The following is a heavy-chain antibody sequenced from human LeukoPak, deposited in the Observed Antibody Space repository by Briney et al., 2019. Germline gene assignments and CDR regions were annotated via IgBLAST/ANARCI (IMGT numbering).Heavy chain of an antibody. CDR3: ARESAVAGTAFAFDY. CDR1: GGSISRYH. D-gene: IGHD6-19*01. CDR2: IYYSGST. V-gene: IGHV4-59*01. J-gene: IGHJ4*02. Sequence: PSETLSLTCTVSGGSISRYHWSWIRQPPGKGLEWIGYIYYSGSTNYNPSLKSRVTISVDTSKNQFSLKVGSVTAADTAVYYCARESAVAGTAFAFDYWGQGTLVTVSS.